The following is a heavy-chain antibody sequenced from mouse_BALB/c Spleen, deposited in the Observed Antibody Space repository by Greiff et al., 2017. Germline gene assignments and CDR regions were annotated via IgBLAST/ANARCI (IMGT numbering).Heavy chain of an antibody. CDR1: GFTFSIYA. CDR2: ISSGGST. CDR3: ARGRAMDY. J-gene: IGHJ4*01. Sequence: EVKLVESGGGLVKPGGSLRLSCADSGFTFSIYAMSWVRQTPEKRRGWVASISSGGSTYYPDSVKGRFTISRDNARNILYLQMSSLRSEDTAMYYCARGRAMDYWGQGTSVTVSS. V-gene: IGHV5-6-5*01.